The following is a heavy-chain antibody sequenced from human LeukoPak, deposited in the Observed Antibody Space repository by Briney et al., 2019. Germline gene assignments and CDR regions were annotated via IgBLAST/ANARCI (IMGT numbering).Heavy chain of an antibody. J-gene: IGHJ6*02. D-gene: IGHD6-19*01. CDR3: ARDGVAVAGTPVYYGMDV. Sequence: PGGSLRLSCAASGFTFSSYAMSWVRQAPGKGLEWVSAISGSGGSTYYADSVKGRFTISRDNSKNTLYLQMNSLRAEDTAVYYCARDGVAVAGTPVYYGMDVWGQGTTVTVSS. CDR2: ISGSGGST. CDR1: GFTFSSYA. V-gene: IGHV3-23*01.